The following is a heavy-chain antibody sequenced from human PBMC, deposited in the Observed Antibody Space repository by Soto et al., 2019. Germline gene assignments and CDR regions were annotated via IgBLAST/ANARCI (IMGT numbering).Heavy chain of an antibody. D-gene: IGHD2-15*01. J-gene: IGHJ4*02. V-gene: IGHV5-51*01. CDR1: GYSFTNYW. Sequence: GESLKISCKGSGYSFTNYWIGWVRQKPGKGLEWMGIIYPGDSDTRYSPSFQGQVTISADRSISTAYLQWSSLKASDTAIYYCARHQDCSGGRCCVDYWGQGTLVTAPQ. CDR3: ARHQDCSGGRCCVDY. CDR2: IYPGDSDT.